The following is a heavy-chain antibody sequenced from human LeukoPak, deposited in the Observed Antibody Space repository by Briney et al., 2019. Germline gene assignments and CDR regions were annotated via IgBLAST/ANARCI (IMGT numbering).Heavy chain of an antibody. V-gene: IGHV3-48*01. J-gene: IGHJ6*02. CDR2: FSSSSSTI. CDR3: ARDGLLCFGELLYGMDV. CDR1: GFTFSSYS. D-gene: IGHD3-10*01. Sequence: PGGSLRLSCAASGFTFSSYSMNWVRQAPGKGLEWVSYFSSSSSTIYYADSVKGRFTISRDNAKNSLYLQMNSLRAEDTAVYYCARDGLLCFGELLYGMDVWGQGTTVTVSS.